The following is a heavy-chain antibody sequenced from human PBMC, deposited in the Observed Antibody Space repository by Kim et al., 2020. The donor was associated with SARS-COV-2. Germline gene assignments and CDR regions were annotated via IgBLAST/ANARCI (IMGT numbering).Heavy chain of an antibody. D-gene: IGHD1-26*01. CDR1: GGSVSSGSYY. CDR3: ARAGRIVGATFGGYSDDAFDI. Sequence: SETLSLTCTVSGGSVSSGSYYWSWIRQPPGKGLEWIGYIYYSGSTNYNPSLKSRVTISVDTSKNQFSLKLSSVTAADTAVYYCARAGRIVGATFGGYSDDAFDIWGQGTMVTVSS. V-gene: IGHV4-61*01. J-gene: IGHJ3*02. CDR2: IYYSGST.